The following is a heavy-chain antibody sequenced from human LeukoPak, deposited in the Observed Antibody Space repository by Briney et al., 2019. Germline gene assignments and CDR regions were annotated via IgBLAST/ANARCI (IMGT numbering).Heavy chain of an antibody. CDR2: ISSSSSYI. D-gene: IGHD3-10*01. CDR1: GFTFSSYS. V-gene: IGHV3-21*04. CDR3: ARVIRIGFGPYYFDY. J-gene: IGHJ4*02. Sequence: GGSLRLSCAASGFTFSSYSMNWVRQAPGKGLEWVSSISSSSSYIYYADSVKGRFTISRDNAKNSLYLQMNSLRAEDTAVYYCARVIRIGFGPYYFDYWGQGTLVTVSS.